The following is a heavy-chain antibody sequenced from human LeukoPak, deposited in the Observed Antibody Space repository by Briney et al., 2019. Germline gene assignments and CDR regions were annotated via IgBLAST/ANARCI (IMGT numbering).Heavy chain of an antibody. Sequence: GGSLRLSCAASGFTFSSYAMSWVRQAPGKGLEWVSAISGSGGSTYYADSVKGRFTISRDNSKSTLYLQMNSLRAEDTAVYYCAKGTGFVVVPAAIDYWGQGTLVTVSS. CDR2: ISGSGGST. J-gene: IGHJ4*02. D-gene: IGHD2-2*01. V-gene: IGHV3-23*01. CDR1: GFTFSSYA. CDR3: AKGTGFVVVPAAIDY.